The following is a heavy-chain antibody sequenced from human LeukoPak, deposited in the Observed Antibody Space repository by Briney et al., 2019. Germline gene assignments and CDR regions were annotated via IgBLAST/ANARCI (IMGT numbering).Heavy chain of an antibody. J-gene: IGHJ6*03. V-gene: IGHV1-69*13. Sequence: SVKVSCKASGGTFSSYAISWVRQAPGQVLEWMGGIITIFGTANYAQKFQGRVTITADESTSTAYMELSRLRSEDTAVYYCARVLGDFGVGEYHYYYMDVWGKGTTVTVSS. D-gene: IGHD3-3*01. CDR3: ARVLGDFGVGEYHYYYMDV. CDR1: GGTFSSYA. CDR2: IITIFGTA.